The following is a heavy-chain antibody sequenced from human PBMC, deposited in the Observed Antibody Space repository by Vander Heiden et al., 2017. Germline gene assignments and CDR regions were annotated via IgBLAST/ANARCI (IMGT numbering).Heavy chain of an antibody. D-gene: IGHD3-3*01. V-gene: IGHV3-33*01. Sequence: QVQLVESGGGVVQPGRSLRLSCAASGITFSDYGMHWVRQAPGKGLEWGSIIWYDGSKKYYVDSVKGRFTISRDNSRNTLYLQMNSLRAEDTAMYFCARMSGYHIDYWGQGTLVTVSS. CDR1: GITFSDYG. J-gene: IGHJ4*02. CDR3: ARMSGYHIDY. CDR2: IWYDGSKK.